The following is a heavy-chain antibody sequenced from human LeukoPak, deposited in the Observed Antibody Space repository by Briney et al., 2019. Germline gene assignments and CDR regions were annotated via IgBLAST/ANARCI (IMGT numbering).Heavy chain of an antibody. J-gene: IGHJ5*01. CDR2: TYYRSKWYD. CDR1: GDSVSSKNGA. Sequence: PSQTLSLTCAISGDSVSSKNGAWNWIRQSPSRGLEWLGRTYYRSKWYDEYADSAKGRVTISPDTSKNQFSLHVYSVTPEDKAVYYCARDLGTSGWYTFDFWGQGTLVTVSS. CDR3: ARDLGTSGWYTFDF. D-gene: IGHD6-19*01. V-gene: IGHV6-1*01.